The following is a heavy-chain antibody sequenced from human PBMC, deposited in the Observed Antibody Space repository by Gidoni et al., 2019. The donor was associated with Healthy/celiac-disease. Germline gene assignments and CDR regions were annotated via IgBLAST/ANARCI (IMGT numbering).Heavy chain of an antibody. CDR3: ARDRVGATKGGNWFDP. J-gene: IGHJ5*02. D-gene: IGHD1-26*01. CDR2: INWNGGST. CDR1: GFTFDDYG. V-gene: IGHV3-20*01. Sequence: EVQLVESGGGVVRPGWSLRLSCAASGFTFDDYGMSWVRQAPGKGLEWVSGINWNGGSTGYADSVKGRFTISRDNAKNSLYLQMNSLRAEDTALYHCARDRVGATKGGNWFDPWGQGTLVTVSS.